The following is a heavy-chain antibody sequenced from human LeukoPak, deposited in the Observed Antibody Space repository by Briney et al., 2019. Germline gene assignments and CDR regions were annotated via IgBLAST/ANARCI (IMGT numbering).Heavy chain of an antibody. J-gene: IGHJ4*02. D-gene: IGHD3-9*01. CDR1: GFTFSSYA. CDR2: ISGSGGST. CDR3: AKAAGYDILTGYYSGY. Sequence: GGSLSLSCAASGFTFSSYAMSRVPQAPGNGLEWVSAISGSGGSTYYADSVKGRFTISRDNSKNTLYLQMNSLRAEDTAVYYCAKAAGYDILTGYYSGYWGQGTLVTVSS. V-gene: IGHV3-23*01.